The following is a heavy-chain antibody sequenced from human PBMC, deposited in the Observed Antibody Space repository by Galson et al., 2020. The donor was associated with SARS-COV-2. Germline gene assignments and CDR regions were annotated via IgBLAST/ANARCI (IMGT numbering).Heavy chain of an antibody. J-gene: IGHJ4*02. CDR3: ARGLDGTGRFNGWDY. Sequence: SETLSLTCAVSGTSISSGSYSWNWIRQPPGKGLEWIGYISHSGGTYYNPSLKSRVTISVDTSKNQFSLKLSSVTAADTAVYYCARGLDGTGRFNGWDYWGQGTLVTVSS. D-gene: IGHD2-8*02. CDR2: ISHSGGT. V-gene: IGHV4-30-2*01. CDR1: GTSISSGSYS.